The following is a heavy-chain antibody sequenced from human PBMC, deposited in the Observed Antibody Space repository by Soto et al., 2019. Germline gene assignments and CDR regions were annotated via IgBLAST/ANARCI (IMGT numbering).Heavy chain of an antibody. CDR2: ISGSGGTT. D-gene: IGHD6-19*01. V-gene: IGHV3-23*01. CDR1: GLTFSNYA. J-gene: IGHJ6*02. CDR3: AKDLLAVAGLGYFYYYYGMDV. Sequence: GGSLRLSCAASGLTFSNYAMNWVRQAPGKGLEWVSAISGSGGTTYYADSVKGRFTISRDNSKNTLYLQTNSLRAEDTAIYYCAKDLLAVAGLGYFYYYYGMDVWGQGTTVTVSS.